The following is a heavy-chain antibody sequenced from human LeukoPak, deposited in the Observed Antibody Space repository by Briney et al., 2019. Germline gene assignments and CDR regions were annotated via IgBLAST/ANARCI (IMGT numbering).Heavy chain of an antibody. D-gene: IGHD1-26*01. CDR1: GYSISSGYY. CDR3: ARSAGADPFDY. V-gene: IGHV4-38-2*02. J-gene: IGHJ4*02. CDR2: IYHSGST. Sequence: SETLSLTCTVSGYSISSGYYWGWIRQPPGKGLEWIRSIYHSGSTYYNPSLKSRVTISVDTSKNQFSLKLSSVTAADTAVYYCARSAGADPFDYWGQGTLVTVSS.